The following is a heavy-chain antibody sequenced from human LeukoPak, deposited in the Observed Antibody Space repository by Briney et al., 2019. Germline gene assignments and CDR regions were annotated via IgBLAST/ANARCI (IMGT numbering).Heavy chain of an antibody. CDR2: INPSGGST. CDR3: ARARGYGAFDI. Sequence: GASVKVSCKASGGNFSSYAISWVRQAPGQGLEWMGIINPSGGSTSYAQKFQGRVTMTRDTSTSTVYMELSSLRSEDTAVYYCARARGYGAFDIWGQGTMVTVSS. V-gene: IGHV1-46*01. J-gene: IGHJ3*02. D-gene: IGHD5-12*01. CDR1: GGNFSSYA.